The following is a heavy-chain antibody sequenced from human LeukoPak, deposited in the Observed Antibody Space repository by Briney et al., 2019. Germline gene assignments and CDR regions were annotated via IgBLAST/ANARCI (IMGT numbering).Heavy chain of an antibody. D-gene: IGHD6-13*01. V-gene: IGHV4-39*01. J-gene: IGHJ4*02. Sequence: PSETLSLTCTVSGGSISSSSYYWGWIRQPPGKGLEWIGSIYYSGSTYYNPSLKSRVTISVDTSKNQFSLKLSSVTAADTAVYYCARHCIIWYYFDYWGQGTLVTVSS. CDR3: ARHCIIWYYFDY. CDR2: IYYSGST. CDR1: GGSISSSSYY.